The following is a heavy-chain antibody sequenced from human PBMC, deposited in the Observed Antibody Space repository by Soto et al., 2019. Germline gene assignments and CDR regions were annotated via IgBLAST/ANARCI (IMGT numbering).Heavy chain of an antibody. V-gene: IGHV4-59*01. J-gene: IGHJ4*02. CDR1: GGSISSYY. Sequence: SETLSLTCTVSGGSISSYYWSWIRQPPGKGLEWIGYIYYSGSTNYNPSLKSRVTISGDTSKNQFSLKLSSVTAADTAVYYCARVYCSGGSCYGYFDYWGQGTLVTVSS. CDR2: IYYSGST. CDR3: ARVYCSGGSCYGYFDY. D-gene: IGHD2-15*01.